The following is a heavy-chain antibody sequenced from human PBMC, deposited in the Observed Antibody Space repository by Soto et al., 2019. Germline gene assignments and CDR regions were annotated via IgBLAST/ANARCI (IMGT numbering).Heavy chain of an antibody. CDR3: ARYRFSGSRWSKFDY. CDR1: GGSMSRGGQS. J-gene: IGHJ4*02. CDR2: IYYTGST. V-gene: IGHV4-30-2*01. Sequence: SETLSLTCAVSGGSMSRGGQSWSWIRQPPGKGLEWLGFIYYTGSTYYNPSLKSRVTLSVDRSKNQFSLNLTSVTAADMAVYFCARYRFSGSRWSKFDYWGQGTLVTVSS. D-gene: IGHD6-13*01.